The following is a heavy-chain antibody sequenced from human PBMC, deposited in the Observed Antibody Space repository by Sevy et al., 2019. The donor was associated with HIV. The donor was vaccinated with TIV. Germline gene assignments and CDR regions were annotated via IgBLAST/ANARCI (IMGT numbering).Heavy chain of an antibody. J-gene: IGHJ4*02. D-gene: IGHD1-26*01. V-gene: IGHV4-39*01. CDR1: GGSISSSSYY. CDR3: ARRRVLGATRYYFDY. CDR2: IYYSGST. Sequence: SETLSLTCTVSGGSISSSSYYWGWIRQPPGKGLEWIGSIYYSGSTYYNPSLKSRVTISVDTSKNQFSLKLSSVTAADTAVYYCARRRVLGATRYYFDYWGQGTLVTVSS.